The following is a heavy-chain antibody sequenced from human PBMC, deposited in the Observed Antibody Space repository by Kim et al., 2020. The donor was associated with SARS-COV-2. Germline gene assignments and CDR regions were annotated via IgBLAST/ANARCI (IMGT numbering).Heavy chain of an antibody. CDR1: GGSISNYY. CDR3: AREDV. J-gene: IGHJ6*04. Sequence: SETLSLTCTVSGGSISNYYWSWIRQPPGKGLEWIGYVYYGGTTNYHPSLKSRVTISLDTSRNQFSLTLRSVTAADTAVYYCAREDVWGRGTTVTVSS. V-gene: IGHV4-59*13. CDR2: VYYGGTT.